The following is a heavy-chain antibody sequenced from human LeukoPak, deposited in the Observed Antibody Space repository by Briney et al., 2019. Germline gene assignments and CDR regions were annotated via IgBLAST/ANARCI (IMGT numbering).Heavy chain of an antibody. Sequence: SETLSLTCAVYGDSFSGFYWSWIRQPPGKGLEWIGEINHSGSTNYNPSLKSRVTISADTSKNQLSLRLSSVTAADTAVYYCARGPLGYCTSSSCHGPDYWGQGTLVTVSS. CDR2: INHSGST. V-gene: IGHV4-34*01. D-gene: IGHD2-2*01. J-gene: IGHJ4*02. CDR3: ARGPLGYCTSSSCHGPDY. CDR1: GDSFSGFY.